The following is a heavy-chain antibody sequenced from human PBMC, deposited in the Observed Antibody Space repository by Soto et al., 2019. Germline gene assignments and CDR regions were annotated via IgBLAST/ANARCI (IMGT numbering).Heavy chain of an antibody. J-gene: IGHJ5*02. V-gene: IGHV3-23*01. CDR2: ISGSGGST. CDR3: AKAVGAMISNWFDP. CDR1: GSTLTAFA. Sequence: HPGGSLRPSCQPSGSTLTAFALSWFRQAPGKGLEWVSAISGSGGSTYYADSVKGRFTTSRDNSKNTLYLQMNSLRAEDTAVYYCAKAVGAMISNWFDPWGQGTLVTVSS. D-gene: IGHD1-26*01.